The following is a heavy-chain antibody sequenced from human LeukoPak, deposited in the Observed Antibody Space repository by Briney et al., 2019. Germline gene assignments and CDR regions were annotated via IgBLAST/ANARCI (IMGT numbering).Heavy chain of an antibody. D-gene: IGHD3-16*01. CDR3: ARDPLLRLGEIPA. Sequence: NPSETLSLTCTVPGGSISSGGYDWSWIRQHPGKGLEWIGNIYYSGRTYYNPSLKSRVTISVDTSKNQFSLKLGSVTAADTAVYYCARDPLLRLGEIPAWGQGTLVTVSS. CDR1: GGSISSGGYD. J-gene: IGHJ5*02. V-gene: IGHV4-31*03. CDR2: IYYSGRT.